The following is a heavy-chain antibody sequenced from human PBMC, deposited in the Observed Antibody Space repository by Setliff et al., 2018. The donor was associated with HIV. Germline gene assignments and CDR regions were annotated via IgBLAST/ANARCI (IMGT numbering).Heavy chain of an antibody. D-gene: IGHD2-8*01. J-gene: IGHJ6*02. CDR1: GGSLTNYY. CDR2: IVDSGST. CDR3: ARAPSCADNWCYMYYYYYYGMDV. V-gene: IGHV4-34*12. Sequence: SETLSLTCTLYGGSLTNYYWTWIRQSPEKGLEWIGEIVDSGSTNYSPSLKSRVTISLDTSKKQFSLRLNSVTAAYTGVYYCARAPSCADNWCYMYYYYYYGMDVWGLGTTVTVSS.